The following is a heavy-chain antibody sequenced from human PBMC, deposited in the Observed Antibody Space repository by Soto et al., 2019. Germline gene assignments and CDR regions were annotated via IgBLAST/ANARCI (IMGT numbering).Heavy chain of an antibody. Sequence: QVQLVQSGAEVKKPGASVKVSCKASGYTFTSYGISWVRQAPGQGLEWMGWISAYNGNTNYAQKLQGRVTMTTDTSTSTAYMERRSLRSDDTAVYYCARDEPIVVVPAAIRGDYYYGMDVWGQGTTVTVSS. CDR1: GYTFTSYG. V-gene: IGHV1-18*04. CDR2: ISAYNGNT. CDR3: ARDEPIVVVPAAIRGDYYYGMDV. D-gene: IGHD2-2*02. J-gene: IGHJ6*02.